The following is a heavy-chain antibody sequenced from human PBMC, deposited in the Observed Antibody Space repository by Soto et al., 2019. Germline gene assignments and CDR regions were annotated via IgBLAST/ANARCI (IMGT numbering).Heavy chain of an antibody. J-gene: IGHJ4*02. CDR2: IYWDDDK. CDR1: GFSLTTSGVG. Sequence: QITLNESGPTQVKPRQTLTLTCTFSGFSLTTSGVGVGWILQSPGKAPEWLALIYWDDDKRYSPSLKSRLTITKDTSKTQVVLTMADLDPADTATYYCSHRVLRTVFGLVTTTAIYFDFWGQVTPVAVSS. CDR3: SHRVLRTVFGLVTTTAIYFDF. V-gene: IGHV2-5*02. D-gene: IGHD3-3*01.